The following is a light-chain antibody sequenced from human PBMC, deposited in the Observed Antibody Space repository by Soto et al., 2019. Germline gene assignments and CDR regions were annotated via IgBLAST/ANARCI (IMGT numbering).Light chain of an antibody. CDR2: KAS. CDR3: QQYTRT. J-gene: IGKJ1*01. Sequence: DIQMTQSPSTLSGSVGDRVTITCRASQTISSWLAWYQQKPGKAPKLLIYKASTLKSGVPSRFSGSGSGTDFTLTISTLQSDDFATYYCQQYTRTFGQGTKVDIK. CDR1: QTISSW. V-gene: IGKV1-5*03.